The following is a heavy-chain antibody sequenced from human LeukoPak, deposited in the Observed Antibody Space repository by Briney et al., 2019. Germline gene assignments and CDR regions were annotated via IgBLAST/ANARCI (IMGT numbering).Heavy chain of an antibody. D-gene: IGHD1-26*01. CDR2: INSDGSST. CDR3: ARAQWELPFDY. V-gene: IGHV3-74*01. J-gene: IGHJ4*02. CDR1: GFTFSSYW. Sequence: GGSLRLSCAASGFTFSSYWMHWVRQAPGKGLVWVSRINSDGSSTSYADSVKGRFTISRDNAKNTLYLQMYSLRAEDTAVYYCARAQWELPFDYWGQGTLVTVSS.